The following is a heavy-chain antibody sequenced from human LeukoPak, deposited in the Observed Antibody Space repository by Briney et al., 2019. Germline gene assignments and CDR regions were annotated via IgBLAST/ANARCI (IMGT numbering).Heavy chain of an antibody. J-gene: IGHJ4*02. V-gene: IGHV1-18*01. CDR1: GYTFTSYG. D-gene: IGHD6-19*01. CDR3: ARDHLAVGYFDY. Sequence: ASVTVSCTASGYTFTSYGISWVRQAPGQGLEWMGWISAYSGDTNYAQKFQGRVTMTRDTSTSTVYMELSSLRSEDTAVYYCARDHLAVGYFDYWGQGTLVTVSS. CDR2: ISAYSGDT.